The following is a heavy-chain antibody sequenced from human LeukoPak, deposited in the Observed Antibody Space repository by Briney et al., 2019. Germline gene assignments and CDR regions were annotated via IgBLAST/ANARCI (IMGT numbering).Heavy chain of an antibody. CDR2: INHSGST. Sequence: SETLSLTCAVYGGSSSGYYWSWLRQPPGKGLEWIGEINHSGSTNYNPSLKSRVTISVGTSKNQFSLKLSSVTAADTAVYYCARFRGKKPYDYWGRGTLVTVSS. V-gene: IGHV4-34*01. J-gene: IGHJ4*02. CDR3: ARFRGKKPYDY. CDR1: GGSSSGYY. D-gene: IGHD3-10*01.